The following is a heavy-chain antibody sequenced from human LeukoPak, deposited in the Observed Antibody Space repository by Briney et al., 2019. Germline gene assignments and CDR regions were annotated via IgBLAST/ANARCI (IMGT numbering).Heavy chain of an antibody. CDR1: GGSISSSSYY. Sequence: SSETLSLTCTVSGGSISSSSYYWGWIRQPPGKGLEWIGSIYYSGSTYYNPSLKSRVTISVDTSKNQFSLKLSSVTAADTAVYYCARVLDYEDYFDYWGQGTLVTVSS. V-gene: IGHV4-39*07. D-gene: IGHD4-17*01. J-gene: IGHJ4*02. CDR2: IYYSGST. CDR3: ARVLDYEDYFDY.